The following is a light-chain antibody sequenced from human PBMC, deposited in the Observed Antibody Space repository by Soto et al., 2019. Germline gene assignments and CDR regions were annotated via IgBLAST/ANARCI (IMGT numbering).Light chain of an antibody. Sequence: EIVLTQSPATLSLSPGERATLSCRASQSVSSYLAWYQQKPGQAPRLLIYDASNRATGIPARFSGGGSGTDFTLTISSLEPEDFAVYYCQHRSYWPITFGQGTRLEIK. J-gene: IGKJ5*01. CDR2: DAS. V-gene: IGKV3-11*01. CDR3: QHRSYWPIT. CDR1: QSVSSY.